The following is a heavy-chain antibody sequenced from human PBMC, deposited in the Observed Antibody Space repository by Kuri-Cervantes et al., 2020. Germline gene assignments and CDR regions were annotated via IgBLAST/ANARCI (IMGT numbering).Heavy chain of an antibody. CDR3: VKAPSYLSPHAYAMDV. CDR2: IWYDGSNK. V-gene: IGHV3-30*02. J-gene: IGHJ6*02. Sequence: GGSLRLSCAASGFTFSSYGMHWVRQAPGKGLEWVAVIWYDGSNKYYTDSVKGRFTISRDNSQNTVYLQMNSLRAEDRAVYYCVKAPSYLSPHAYAMDVWGQGTTVTVSS. CDR1: GFTFSSYG.